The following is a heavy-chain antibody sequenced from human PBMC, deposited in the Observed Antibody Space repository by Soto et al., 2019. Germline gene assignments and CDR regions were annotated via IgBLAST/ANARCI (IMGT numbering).Heavy chain of an antibody. CDR3: ARDSEWASDH. Sequence: GGSLRLSCAASAFTFSSYGMNWVRQAPGKGLEWVSHISSSGGAIYYADSVKGRFTISRDNARNSLYLQMNSLRDEDTAVYYCARDSEWASDHWGQGTLVTVSS. J-gene: IGHJ4*02. CDR2: ISSSGGAI. CDR1: AFTFSSYG. D-gene: IGHD1-26*01. V-gene: IGHV3-48*02.